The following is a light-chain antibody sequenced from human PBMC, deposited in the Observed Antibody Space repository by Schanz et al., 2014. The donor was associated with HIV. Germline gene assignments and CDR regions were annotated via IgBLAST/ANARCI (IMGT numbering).Light chain of an antibody. CDR2: DVS. J-gene: IGLJ3*02. Sequence: QSVLTQPASVSGSPGQSITISCTGTSSDVGGYNYVSWYQQHPGKAPKLMIYDVSNRPSGVSDRFSGSQSGTSASLAISGLQFEDESDFFCATWDDSLDGWVFGGGTKLTVL. V-gene: IGLV2-14*03. CDR1: SSDVGGYNY. CDR3: ATWDDSLDGWV.